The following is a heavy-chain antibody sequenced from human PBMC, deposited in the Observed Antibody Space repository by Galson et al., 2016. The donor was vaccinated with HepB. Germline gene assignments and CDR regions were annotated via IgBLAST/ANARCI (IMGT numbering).Heavy chain of an antibody. CDR1: GGSISSTGYS. CDR3: ARQHPNSGYDRNPRGAFDM. V-gene: IGHV4-39*01. J-gene: IGHJ3*02. Sequence: SETLSLTCTVSGGSISSTGYSWGWIRQPPGKGLEWIGSFYYSGSTYYNPSLKSRVTISVDTSKNQFSLKLSSVTAADTAVYYCARQHPNSGYDRNPRGAFDMWGQGTMVTVSS. D-gene: IGHD5-12*01. CDR2: FYYSGST.